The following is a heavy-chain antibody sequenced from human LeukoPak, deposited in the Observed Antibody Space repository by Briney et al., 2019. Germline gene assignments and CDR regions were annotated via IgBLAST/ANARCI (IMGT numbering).Heavy chain of an antibody. V-gene: IGHV4-59*01. D-gene: IGHD6-13*01. CDR1: GGSISSYY. Sequence: PSETLSLTCTVSGGSISSYYRSWIRQPPGKGLEWIGYIYYSGSTNYNPSLKSRVTISVDTSKNQFSLKLSSVTAADTAVYYCAGAKEQQLDPYAFDIWGQGTMVTVSS. CDR2: IYYSGST. J-gene: IGHJ3*02. CDR3: AGAKEQQLDPYAFDI.